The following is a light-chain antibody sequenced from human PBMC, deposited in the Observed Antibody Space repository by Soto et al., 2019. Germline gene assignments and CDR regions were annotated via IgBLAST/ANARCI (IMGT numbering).Light chain of an antibody. CDR2: GAS. Sequence: EIVLTQSPGTLSLSPGERATLSCRASQSVNNRYLAWYQQKPGQTPRLLIYGASNRAAGIPDRFSGSGSGTDLSLIISRLEPEDFAVYYCQQYGNSGTFGQGTKVDIK. CDR1: QSVNNRY. J-gene: IGKJ1*01. V-gene: IGKV3-20*01. CDR3: QQYGNSGT.